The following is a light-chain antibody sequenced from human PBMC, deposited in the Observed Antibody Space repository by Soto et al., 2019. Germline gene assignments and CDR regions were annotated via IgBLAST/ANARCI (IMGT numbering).Light chain of an antibody. J-gene: IGKJ1*01. CDR1: QSISNY. Sequence: DIQMTQSPSSLSASVGDRVTITCRASQSISNYLNWYQQKPGKAPKLLIYAASSLQSGVPSRFSGSGSGTDFTLTISNLQPEDFATYYCQQSYTTLTWTFGQGTKVEIK. V-gene: IGKV1-39*01. CDR2: AAS. CDR3: QQSYTTLTWT.